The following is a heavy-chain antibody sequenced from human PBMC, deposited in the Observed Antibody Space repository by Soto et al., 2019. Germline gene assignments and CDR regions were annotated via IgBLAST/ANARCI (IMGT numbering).Heavy chain of an antibody. V-gene: IGHV3-30*18. CDR2: ISYDGSNK. Sequence: GGSMRLSCAASGFTFSSYGMHWVRQAPGKGLEWVAVISYDGSNKYYADSVKGRFTISRDNSKNTLYLKMNFLRVDDTAVYYCAKDGDLWSGYYTGADDAFDIWGRGTMVTVSS. D-gene: IGHD3-3*01. CDR3: AKDGDLWSGYYTGADDAFDI. J-gene: IGHJ3*02. CDR1: GFTFSSYG.